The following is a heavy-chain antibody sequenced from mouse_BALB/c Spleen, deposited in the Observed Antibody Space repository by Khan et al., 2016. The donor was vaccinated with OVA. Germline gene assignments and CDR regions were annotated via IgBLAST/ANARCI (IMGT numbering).Heavy chain of an antibody. CDR3: AKVSPYYYCMDY. CDR2: IWGDGIT. V-gene: IGHV2-3*01. D-gene: IGHD6-2*01. J-gene: IGHJ4*01. CDR1: GFSLTSYG. Sequence: VQLLQTGPGLVAPSQSLSITCTVSGFSLTSYGVHWVRQPPGKGLEWLGVIWGDGITNYHSTLISRLIISKDNSKSQVFLKLNSLQADDTATYYCAKVSPYYYCMDYWGQGTLVTVSA.